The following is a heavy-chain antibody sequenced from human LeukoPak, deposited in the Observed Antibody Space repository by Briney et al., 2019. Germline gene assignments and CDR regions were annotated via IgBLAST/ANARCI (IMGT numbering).Heavy chain of an antibody. CDR1: GGSISSYY. V-gene: IGHV4-59*01. J-gene: IGHJ4*02. D-gene: IGHD3-22*01. CDR2: IYYSGST. Sequence: PSETLSLTCTVSGGSISSYYWSWIRQPPGKGLEWIGYIYYSGSTNYNPSLKSRVTISVDASKNQFSLKLSSVTAADTAVYYCARSNYYDSSGYYYNDYWGQGTLVTVSS. CDR3: ARSNYYDSSGYYYNDY.